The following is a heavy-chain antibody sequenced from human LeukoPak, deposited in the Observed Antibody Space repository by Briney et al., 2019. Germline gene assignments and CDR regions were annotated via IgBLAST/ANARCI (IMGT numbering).Heavy chain of an antibody. CDR2: IYYSGST. V-gene: IGHV4-59*11. Sequence: PSETLSLTCTVSGGSISSHYWSWIRQPPGKGLEWIGYIYYSGSTNYNPSLKSRVTISVDTSKNQSSLKLSSVTAADTAVYYCARDAGTYYYDSSGYLFDYWGQGTLVTVSS. CDR1: GGSISSHY. D-gene: IGHD3-22*01. CDR3: ARDAGTYYYDSSGYLFDY. J-gene: IGHJ4*02.